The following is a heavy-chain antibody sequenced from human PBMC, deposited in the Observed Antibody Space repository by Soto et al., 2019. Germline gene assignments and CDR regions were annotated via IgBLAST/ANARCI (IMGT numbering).Heavy chain of an antibody. Sequence: KTVSLTCTVFGGSTRTSRCSWGWVRQPPGKGLEWIGTSHHSGSTYYNPSLNIGATISVDTFRNEVSLTVNSVTAADTAIYFCARLRGSGHPAFFDYWGQGTLVTVSS. CDR1: GGSTRTSRCS. CDR3: ARLRGSGHPAFFDY. D-gene: IGHD3-10*01. CDR2: SHHSGST. V-gene: IGHV4-39*01. J-gene: IGHJ4*02.